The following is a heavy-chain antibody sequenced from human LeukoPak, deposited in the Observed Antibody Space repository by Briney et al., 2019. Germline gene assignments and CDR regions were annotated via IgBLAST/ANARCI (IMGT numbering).Heavy chain of an antibody. CDR1: GYTFTSYG. CDR3: ARETRYGSGSYYNPIHFDY. D-gene: IGHD3-10*01. J-gene: IGHJ4*02. V-gene: IGHV1-18*01. Sequence: ASVKVSCKASGYTFTSYGISWVRQAPGQGLEWMGWISAYNGNTNYAQKLQGRVTMTTDTSTSTAYMELRSLRSEDTAVYYCARETRYGSGSYYNPIHFDYWGQGTLVTVSS. CDR2: ISAYNGNT.